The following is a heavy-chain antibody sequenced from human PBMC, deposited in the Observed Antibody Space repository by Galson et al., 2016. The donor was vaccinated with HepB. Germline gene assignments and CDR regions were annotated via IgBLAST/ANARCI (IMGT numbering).Heavy chain of an antibody. D-gene: IGHD3-3*01. CDR3: AKEPYDFWSGYHFDY. Sequence: SLRLSCAASGFTFSSYGMHWVRQAPGKGLEWVAVISYDGTDKYYADSVKGRFTISRDNSKNTLYLQMNSLRAEDTAVYYCAKEPYDFWSGYHFDYWGQGTLGTVSS. J-gene: IGHJ4*02. CDR2: ISYDGTDK. CDR1: GFTFSSYG. V-gene: IGHV3-30*18.